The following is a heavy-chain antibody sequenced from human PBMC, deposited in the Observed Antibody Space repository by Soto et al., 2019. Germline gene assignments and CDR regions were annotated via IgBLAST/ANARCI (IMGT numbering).Heavy chain of an antibody. CDR2: IYYSGST. J-gene: IGHJ3*02. V-gene: IGHV4-59*01. Sequence: QVQLQESGPGLVKPSETLSLTCTVSGGSISSYYWSWIRQPPGKGLEWIGYIYYSGSTNYNPSPKRRVTLSVDTSKNQSSLKLSSVTAVDTAVYYCARVWGGAFDIWGQGTMVTVSS. CDR3: ARVWGGAFDI. CDR1: GGSISSYY. D-gene: IGHD3-10*01.